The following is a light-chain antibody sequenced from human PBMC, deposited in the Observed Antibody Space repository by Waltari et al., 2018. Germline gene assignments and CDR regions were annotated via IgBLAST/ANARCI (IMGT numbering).Light chain of an antibody. V-gene: IGKV4-1*01. J-gene: IGKJ1*01. Sequence: DIVMTQSPDSLAVSLGERATINCKSSQSVLYSSNNKNYLAWFQQRPGQPPKLLIYWSSTRESGVPDLFRASGSGTDFTLTISSLQAEDVAVYYCLQYYNTPQTFGQGTRVEIK. CDR3: LQYYNTPQT. CDR2: WSS. CDR1: QSVLYSSNNKNY.